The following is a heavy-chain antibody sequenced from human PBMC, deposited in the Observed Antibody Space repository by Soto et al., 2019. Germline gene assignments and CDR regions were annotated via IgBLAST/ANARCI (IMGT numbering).Heavy chain of an antibody. Sequence: GASVKVSCKASGYTFTSYGISWVRQAPGQGLEWMGWISAYNGNTNYAQKLQGRVTMTTDTSTSTAYMELRSLRSDDTAVYYCARDPVPDTIFGVATKDWFDPWGQGTLVTVSS. V-gene: IGHV1-18*01. CDR2: ISAYNGNT. CDR1: GYTFTSYG. D-gene: IGHD3-3*01. J-gene: IGHJ5*02. CDR3: ARDPVPDTIFGVATKDWFDP.